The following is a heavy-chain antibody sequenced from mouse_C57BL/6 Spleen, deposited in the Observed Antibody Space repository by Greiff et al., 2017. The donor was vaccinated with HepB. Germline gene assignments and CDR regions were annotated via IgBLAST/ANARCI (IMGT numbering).Heavy chain of an antibody. Sequence: VQLQQSGPELVKPGASVKISCKASGYAFSSSWMNWVKQRPGKGLEWIGRIYPGDGDTNYNGKFKGKATLTADKSSSTAYMQLSSLTSEDSAVYFCARKGSSDFDYWGQGTTLTVSS. V-gene: IGHV1-82*01. D-gene: IGHD1-1*01. CDR3: ARKGSSDFDY. CDR1: GYAFSSSW. CDR2: IYPGDGDT. J-gene: IGHJ2*01.